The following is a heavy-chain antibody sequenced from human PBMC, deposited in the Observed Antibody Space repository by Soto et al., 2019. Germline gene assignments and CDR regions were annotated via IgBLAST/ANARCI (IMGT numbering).Heavy chain of an antibody. Sequence: QVQLVESGGGLVKPGGSLRLSCAASGFTFSDYYMSWIRQAPGKGLEWVSYISSSGSTIYYADSVKGRFTISRDNAKNSLYLQRNSLRADDTAVYYCARVGDYGDYVRGQGAFDYWGQGTLVTVSS. D-gene: IGHD4-17*01. J-gene: IGHJ4*02. CDR3: ARVGDYGDYVRGQGAFDY. CDR1: GFTFSDYY. V-gene: IGHV3-11*01. CDR2: ISSSGSTI.